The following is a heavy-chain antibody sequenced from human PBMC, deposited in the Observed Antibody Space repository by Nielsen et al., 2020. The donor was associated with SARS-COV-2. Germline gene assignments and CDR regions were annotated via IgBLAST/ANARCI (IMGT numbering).Heavy chain of an antibody. CDR1: GYTFTSNA. V-gene: IGHV7-4-1*01. D-gene: IGHD5-24*01. CDR2: INTNTGNQ. CDR3: ARGTRRWD. Sequence: ASVKVSCNASGYTFTSNAMNWVRQAPGQGLEWMGWINTNTGNQTYAQGFTGRFVFSLDTSVSTAYLQICSLKAEDNAVYYCARGTRRWDWGQGTLVTVSS. J-gene: IGHJ4*02.